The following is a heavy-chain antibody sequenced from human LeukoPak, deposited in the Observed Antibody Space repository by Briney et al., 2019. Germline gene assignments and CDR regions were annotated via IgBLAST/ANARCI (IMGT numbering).Heavy chain of an antibody. V-gene: IGHV4-34*01. CDR1: GGSFSGYY. CDR2: INHSGST. CDR3: ARLGMDV. Sequence: SETLSLTCAVYGGSFSGYYWSWIRQPPGKGLEWIGEINHSGSTNYNPSLKSRVTISVDTSKNQFSLKLSSVTAADTAVYYCARLGMDVWGKETTVTVSS. J-gene: IGHJ6*04.